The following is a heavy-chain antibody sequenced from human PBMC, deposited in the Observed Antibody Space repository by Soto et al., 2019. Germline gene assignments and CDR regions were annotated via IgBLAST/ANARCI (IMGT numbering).Heavy chain of an antibody. J-gene: IGHJ4*02. D-gene: IGHD3-10*01. CDR3: AKGRGGSGSLTPRVDF. Sequence: EVQLLESGGGLVQPGGSLRLSCAASGFTFNNYAMTWVRQAPGKGLEWVSAISVGGETTSYADSVKGRFTVSRDGSKNTMYLQMSSLRAEDTALYYCAKGRGGSGSLTPRVDFWGQGTLVTVSS. CDR1: GFTFNNYA. V-gene: IGHV3-23*01. CDR2: ISVGGETT.